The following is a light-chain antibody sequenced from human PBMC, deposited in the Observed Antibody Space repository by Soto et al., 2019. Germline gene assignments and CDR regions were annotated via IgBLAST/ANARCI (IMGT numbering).Light chain of an antibody. J-gene: IGKJ2*01. CDR3: QQRSNWPYMYT. CDR1: QSVSSY. CDR2: DAS. V-gene: IGKV3-11*01. Sequence: EIVLTQSPATLSLSPGERATLSCRASQSVSSYLAWYQQKPGQAPRLLIYDASNRATGIPARFSGSGSGTDFALTLSSLEPEDFAVYSCQQRSNWPYMYTFGQGTKLEIK.